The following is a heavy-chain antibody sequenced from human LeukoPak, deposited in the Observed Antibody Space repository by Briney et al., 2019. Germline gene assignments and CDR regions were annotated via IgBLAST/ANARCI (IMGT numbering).Heavy chain of an antibody. V-gene: IGHV3-11*01. Sequence: PGGSLRLSCAASGFSFSDYYMSWIRRAPGKGLEWVSFISKSDNTKDYADSVRGRFTISRDNTKNSLYLQMNSLRIEDTAVYYCARGYDSPEPFDYWGQGTLVTVSS. CDR1: GFSFSDYY. J-gene: IGHJ4*02. CDR2: ISKSDNTK. D-gene: IGHD5-12*01. CDR3: ARGYDSPEPFDY.